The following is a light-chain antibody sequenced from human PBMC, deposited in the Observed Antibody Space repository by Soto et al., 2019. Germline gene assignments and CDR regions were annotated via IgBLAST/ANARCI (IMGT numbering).Light chain of an antibody. CDR3: QQYHNWPPQYT. J-gene: IGKJ2*01. Sequence: EIVMTQSPASLSVSPREGATLSCRASQTVASNLAWYQQKPGQAPRLLIHGASTRATGVPARFSGSGSGTDFTLTISSLQSEDFGVYYCQQYHNWPPQYTFGQGTKLQIK. CDR2: GAS. V-gene: IGKV3-15*01. CDR1: QTVASN.